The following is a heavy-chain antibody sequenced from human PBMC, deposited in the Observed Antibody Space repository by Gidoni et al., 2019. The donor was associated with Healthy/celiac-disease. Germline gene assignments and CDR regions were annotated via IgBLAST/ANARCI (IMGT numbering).Heavy chain of an antibody. CDR2: IIPILGIA. CDR1: GGPFSSYA. Sequence: QVQLVQSGAEVKKPGSSLTVSCKASGGPFSSYAISWVRQAPGQGLEWMGRIIPILGIANYAQKFQGRVTITADKSTSTAYMELSSLRSEDTAVYYCARKPSDYCMDVWGQGTTVTVSS. J-gene: IGHJ6*02. CDR3: ARKPSDYCMDV. V-gene: IGHV1-69*04.